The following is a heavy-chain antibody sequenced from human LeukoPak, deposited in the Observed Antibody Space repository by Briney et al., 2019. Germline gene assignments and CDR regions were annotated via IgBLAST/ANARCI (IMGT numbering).Heavy chain of an antibody. CDR3: ARILVTSSGGSYDY. CDR1: GFSLSTSGMC. J-gene: IGHJ4*02. CDR2: IDWDDDK. Sequence: SGPALVKPTQTLTLTCTFSGFSLSTSGMCVSWIRQPPGKALEWLARIDWDDDKYYSTSLKTRLTISKDTSKNQVVLTMTNMDPVDTATYYCARILVTSSGGSYDYWGQGTQVTVSS. D-gene: IGHD1-26*01. V-gene: IGHV2-70*11.